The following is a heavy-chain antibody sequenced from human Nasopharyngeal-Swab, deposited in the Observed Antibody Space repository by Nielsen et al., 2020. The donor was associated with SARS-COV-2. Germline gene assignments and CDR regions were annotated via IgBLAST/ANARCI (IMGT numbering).Heavy chain of an antibody. J-gene: IGHJ5*02. V-gene: IGHV4-34*01. Sequence: SCAVYGGSFSGYYWSWIRQPPGKGLEWIGEINHSGSTNYNPSLKSRVTISVDTSKNQFSLKLSSVTAADTAVYYCARRVRPGSYWFDPWGQGTLVTVSS. CDR1: GGSFSGYY. D-gene: IGHD3-10*01. CDR3: ARRVRPGSYWFDP. CDR2: INHSGST.